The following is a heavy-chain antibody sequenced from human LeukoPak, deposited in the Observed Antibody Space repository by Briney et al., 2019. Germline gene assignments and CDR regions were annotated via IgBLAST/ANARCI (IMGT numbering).Heavy chain of an antibody. D-gene: IGHD2-15*01. CDR1: GGTFRNYG. CDR3: ASRYCSGGSCFSRDYYYYMDV. V-gene: IGHV1-69*13. J-gene: IGHJ6*03. CDR2: IIPIFGTG. Sequence: SVKVSCTTSGGTFRNYGFTWVRQAPGQGLEWMGGIIPIFGTGKYAQKFQGRVTIIADEFTSTAYMELSSLRSEDTAVYYCASRYCSGGSCFSRDYYYYMDVWGKGTTVTVSS.